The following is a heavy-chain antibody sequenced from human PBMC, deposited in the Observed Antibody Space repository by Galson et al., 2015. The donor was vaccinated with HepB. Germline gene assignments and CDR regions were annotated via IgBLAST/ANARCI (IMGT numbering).Heavy chain of an antibody. V-gene: IGHV3-7*03. D-gene: IGHD3-22*01. J-gene: IGHJ3*02. CDR3: ARQGDHTIMGGMDVWGQGTTVTVSSGSASAPTLFSGYKHDAFDI. CDR2: IKQDGSEK. Sequence: SLRLSCAASGFTFSSYWMSWVRQAPGKGLEWVANIKQDGSEKYYVDSVKGRFTISRDNAKNSLYLQMNSLRAEDTAVYYCARQGDHTIMGGMDVWGQGTTVTVSSGSASAPTLFSGYKHDAFDIWGQGTMVTVSS. CDR1: GFTFSSYW.